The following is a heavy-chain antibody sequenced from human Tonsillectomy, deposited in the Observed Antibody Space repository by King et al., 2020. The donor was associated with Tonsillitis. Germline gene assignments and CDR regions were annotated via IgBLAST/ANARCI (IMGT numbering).Heavy chain of an antibody. V-gene: IGHV4-38-2*01. D-gene: IGHD3-16*02. J-gene: IGHJ4*02. Sequence: QLQESGPGLVKPSETLSLTCAVSGYSISSGHYWGWIRQPPGKGLEWIGSIYHSGSTYYHPSLKSRVTISVDTSKNQFSLQLSSVTAADTAMFYCARTMITFGTVIDAHFDYWGQGTLVTVSS. CDR2: IYHSGST. CDR1: GYSISSGHY. CDR3: ARTMITFGTVIDAHFDY.